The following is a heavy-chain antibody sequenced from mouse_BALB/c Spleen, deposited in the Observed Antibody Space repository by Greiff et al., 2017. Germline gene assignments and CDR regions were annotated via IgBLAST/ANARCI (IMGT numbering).Heavy chain of an antibody. CDR1: GFTFSSYG. D-gene: IGHD4-1*01. V-gene: IGHV5-6*03. CDR3: ARRTGTDWYFDV. J-gene: IGHJ1*01. Sequence: EVQLQESGGGLVKPGGSLKLSCAASGFTFSSYGMSWVRQTPDKRLEWVATISSGGSYTYYPDSVKGRFTISRDNAKNTLYLQMSSLKSEDTAMYYCARRTGTDWYFDVWGAGTTVTVSS. CDR2: ISSGGSYT.